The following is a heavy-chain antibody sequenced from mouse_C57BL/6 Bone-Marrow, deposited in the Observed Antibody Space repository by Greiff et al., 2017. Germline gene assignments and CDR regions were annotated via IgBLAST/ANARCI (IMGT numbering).Heavy chain of an antibody. Sequence: LQESGAELVRPGTSVKMSCKASGYTFTNYWIGWAKQRPGHGLEWIGDIYPGGGYTNYNEKFKGKATLTADKSSSTAYMQFSSLTSEDSAIYYCARRGWLLLEDYAMDYWGQGTSVTVSS. D-gene: IGHD2-3*01. V-gene: IGHV1-63*01. CDR1: GYTFTNYW. CDR2: IYPGGGYT. CDR3: ARRGWLLLEDYAMDY. J-gene: IGHJ4*01.